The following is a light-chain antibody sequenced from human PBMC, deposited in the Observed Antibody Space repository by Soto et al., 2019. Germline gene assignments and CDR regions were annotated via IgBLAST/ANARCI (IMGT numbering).Light chain of an antibody. CDR2: DAS. V-gene: IGKV1-5*01. CDR3: QQYNSPSLT. Sequence: DIQMTQSPSTLSASVGDRFTITCRDSQSISSWLAWYQQKPGKAPKLLIYDASSLESGVPPRFRGRGSGTELTLTIRSLQPDEFATYYCQQYNSPSLTFSGGTKLALK. J-gene: IGKJ4*01. CDR1: QSISSW.